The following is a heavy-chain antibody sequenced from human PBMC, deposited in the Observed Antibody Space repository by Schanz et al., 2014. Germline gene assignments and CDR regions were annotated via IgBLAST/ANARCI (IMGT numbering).Heavy chain of an antibody. CDR3: ASVIMVAGNHRDGRDV. V-gene: IGHV3-21*05. Sequence: EVQLLASGGGLAQPGGSLRLACAASGFNFNTYAMSWVRQAPGKGLEWVSYISSSSSYISYADSVKGRFTISRDNARSSLYLQMSSLRDGDTAVYYCASVIMVAGNHRDGRDVWGQGTTVIVSS. J-gene: IGHJ6*02. CDR1: GFNFNTYA. CDR2: ISSSSSYI. D-gene: IGHD6-19*01.